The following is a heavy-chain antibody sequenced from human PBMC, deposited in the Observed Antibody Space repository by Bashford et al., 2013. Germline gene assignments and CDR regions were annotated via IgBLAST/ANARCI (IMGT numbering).Heavy chain of an antibody. D-gene: IGHD3-22*01. CDR3: ARDGDYYDSSGYPCLGCAFDI. V-gene: IGHV1-18*04. Sequence: VASVKVSCKASGYTFTSFYMDWVRQAPGQGLEWMGWISAYNGNTNYAQKLQGRVTMTTDTSTSTAYMELRSLRSDDTAVYYCARDGDYYDSSGYPCLGCAFDIWGQGTMVTVSS. CDR2: ISAYNGNT. J-gene: IGHJ3*02. CDR1: GYTFTSFY.